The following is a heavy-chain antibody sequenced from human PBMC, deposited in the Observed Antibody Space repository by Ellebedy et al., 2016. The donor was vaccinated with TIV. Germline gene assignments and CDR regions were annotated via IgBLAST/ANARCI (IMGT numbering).Heavy chain of an antibody. CDR2: ISGSGGST. Sequence: GEYLKISCAASGFTFSSYAMSWVRQAPGKGLEWVSAISGSGGSTYYADSVKGRFTISRDNSKNTLYLQMNSLRAEDTAVYYCAKGRGGGSDSSAPRYYFDYWGLGTLVTVSS. D-gene: IGHD3-22*01. CDR1: GFTFSSYA. V-gene: IGHV3-23*01. CDR3: AKGRGGGSDSSAPRYYFDY. J-gene: IGHJ4*02.